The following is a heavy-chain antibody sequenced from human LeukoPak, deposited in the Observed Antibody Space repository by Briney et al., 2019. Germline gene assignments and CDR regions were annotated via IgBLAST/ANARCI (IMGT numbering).Heavy chain of an antibody. CDR2: INGDGSYT. Sequence: GGSLRLSCAASGFTFNSYWMHWVRHAPGKGLVWVSHINGDGSYTNYADFMQGRFTISRDTAKNTLYLQMNSLRVDDTAVYYCARGFTYDSSGFYPTDYWGQGTLVTVSS. D-gene: IGHD3-22*01. CDR1: GFTFNSYW. CDR3: ARGFTYDSSGFYPTDY. J-gene: IGHJ4*02. V-gene: IGHV3-74*01.